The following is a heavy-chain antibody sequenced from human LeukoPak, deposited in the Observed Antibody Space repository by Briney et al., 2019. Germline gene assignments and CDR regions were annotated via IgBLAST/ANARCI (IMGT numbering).Heavy chain of an antibody. J-gene: IGHJ4*02. CDR1: GGSFSGYY. D-gene: IGHD3-10*01. Sequence: SETLSLTCAVYGGSFSGYYWSWIRQPPGKGLEWIGEIKHSGSTNYNPSLKSRVTISLDTSKNQFSLKLSSVTAADTAVYYCARQPSNLYYYGSGSPDYWGQGTLVTVSS. CDR2: IKHSGST. V-gene: IGHV4-34*01. CDR3: ARQPSNLYYYGSGSPDY.